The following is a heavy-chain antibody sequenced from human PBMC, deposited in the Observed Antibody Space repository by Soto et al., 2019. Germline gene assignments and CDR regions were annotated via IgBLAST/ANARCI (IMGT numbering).Heavy chain of an antibody. CDR3: ARDKSPYSSGWHNRHFDY. J-gene: IGHJ4*02. D-gene: IGHD6-19*01. CDR2: ISYDGSNK. Sequence: PGGSLRLSCAASGFTFSTYAMHWVRQAPGKGLEWVAVISYDGSNKYYADTVKGRFTISRDNSKNTLYLQKNSLRAEDTAVYYCARDKSPYSSGWHNRHFDYWGQGTLVTVSS. V-gene: IGHV3-30-3*01. CDR1: GFTFSTYA.